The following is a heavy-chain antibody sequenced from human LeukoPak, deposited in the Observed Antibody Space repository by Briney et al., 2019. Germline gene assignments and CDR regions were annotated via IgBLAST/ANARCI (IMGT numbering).Heavy chain of an antibody. V-gene: IGHV4-4*07. CDR3: ARGGSGWSRFLYYFDY. CDR1: GGSISSYY. D-gene: IGHD6-19*01. J-gene: IGHJ4*02. Sequence: SETLSLTCTVSGGSISSYYWSWIRQPAGKGLEWIGRIYTSGSTNYNPSLKSRVTMSVDTSKNQFSLKLSSVTAADTAVYYCARGGSGWSRFLYYFDYWGQGTLVTASS. CDR2: IYTSGST.